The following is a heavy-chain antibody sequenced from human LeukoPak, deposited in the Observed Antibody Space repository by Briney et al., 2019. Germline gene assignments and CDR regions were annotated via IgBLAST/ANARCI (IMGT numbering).Heavy chain of an antibody. J-gene: IGHJ4*02. D-gene: IGHD3-10*01. Sequence: KPSETLSLTCAVYGGSFSGYYWSWIRQPAGKGLEWIGRIYTSGSTNYNPSLKSRVTMSVDTSKNQFSLKLSSVTAADTAVYYCAREVYYYGSGSYFNYWGQGTLVTVSS. V-gene: IGHV4-4*07. CDR3: AREVYYYGSGSYFNY. CDR1: GGSFSGYY. CDR2: IYTSGST.